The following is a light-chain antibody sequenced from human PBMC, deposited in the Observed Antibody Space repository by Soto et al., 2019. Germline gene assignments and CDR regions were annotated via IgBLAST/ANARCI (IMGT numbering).Light chain of an antibody. Sequence: DIQMTQSPSTLSASVGVRVTITCRASQSISSWLAWYEQKPGKAPKLLIYKASSLESGVPSRISGSGSGTEFPLTNSTLQPDDFATYYCQQYNSYSPWTSGQGTKVQIK. J-gene: IGKJ1*01. CDR2: KAS. V-gene: IGKV1-5*03. CDR1: QSISSW. CDR3: QQYNSYSPWT.